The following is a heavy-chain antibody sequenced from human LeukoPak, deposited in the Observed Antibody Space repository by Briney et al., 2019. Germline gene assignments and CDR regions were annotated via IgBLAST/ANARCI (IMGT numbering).Heavy chain of an antibody. CDR2: IYYSGST. J-gene: IGHJ4*02. CDR3: AREVGSGGSNYFDY. V-gene: IGHV4-61*01. CDR1: GGSVSSGSYY. Sequence: SETLSLTCTVSGGSVSSGSYYWSWIRQPPGKGLEWIGYIYYSGSTNYNPSLKSRVTISVDTSKNQFSLKLSSVTAADTAVYYCAREVGSGGSNYFDYWGQGTLVTVSS. D-gene: IGHD2-15*01.